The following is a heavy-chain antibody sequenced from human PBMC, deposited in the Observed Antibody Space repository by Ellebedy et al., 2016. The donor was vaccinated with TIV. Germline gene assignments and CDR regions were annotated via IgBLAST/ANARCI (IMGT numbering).Heavy chain of an antibody. V-gene: IGHV4-39*01. CDR1: GGSISSSSYY. Sequence: SETLSLTCTVSGGSISSSSYYWGWIRQAPGKGLEWIGSIYYSGSTYYNPSLKSRVTISVDTSKNQLSLKLNSVTAADTAVHYCTRAVQYRSCWYFDLWGRGTLVTVSS. CDR2: IYYSGST. J-gene: IGHJ2*01. CDR3: TRAVQYRSCWYFDL. D-gene: IGHD6-6*01.